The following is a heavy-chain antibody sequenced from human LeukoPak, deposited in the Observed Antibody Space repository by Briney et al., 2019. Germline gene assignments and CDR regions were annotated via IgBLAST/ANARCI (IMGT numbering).Heavy chain of an antibody. V-gene: IGHV4-4*07. CDR2: IYSSGST. J-gene: IGHJ4*02. CDR3: ASDFGY. CDR1: GGSISTDY. D-gene: IGHD3-10*01. Sequence: SETLSLTCTVSGGSISTDYWTWIRQPAGKGREWIGLIYSSGSTNYNPSLKRRVTISVDKSKKQFSLKLTSVTAADTAVYYCASDFGYWGQGTLVTVSS.